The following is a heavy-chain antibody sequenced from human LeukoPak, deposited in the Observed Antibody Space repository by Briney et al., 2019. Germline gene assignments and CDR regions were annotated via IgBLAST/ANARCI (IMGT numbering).Heavy chain of an antibody. Sequence: GGSLRLSCAASGLTISSYGMHWVRQAPGKGLEWVAVIWYDGSNKYYADSVKGRFTISRDNSKNTLYLQMNSLRAEDTAVYYCARDQAAGNYYMDVWGKGTTVTVSS. V-gene: IGHV3-33*01. CDR1: GLTISSYG. D-gene: IGHD6-13*01. J-gene: IGHJ6*03. CDR3: ARDQAAGNYYMDV. CDR2: IWYDGSNK.